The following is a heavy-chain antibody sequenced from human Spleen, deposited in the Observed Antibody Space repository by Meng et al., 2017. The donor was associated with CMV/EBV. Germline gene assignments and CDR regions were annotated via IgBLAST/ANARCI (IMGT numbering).Heavy chain of an antibody. CDR1: GSISSSNW. V-gene: IGHV4-4*02. D-gene: IGHD3-3*01. J-gene: IGHJ4*02. Sequence: GSISSSNWWSWVRQPPGKELEWTGEIYQSGPTNYSPSLKSRVTMSMDRSKNQFSLKLSSVTAADTAVYYCARVRGYDFWSGYYLFDYWGQGTLVTVSS. CDR2: IYQSGPT. CDR3: ARVRGYDFWSGYYLFDY.